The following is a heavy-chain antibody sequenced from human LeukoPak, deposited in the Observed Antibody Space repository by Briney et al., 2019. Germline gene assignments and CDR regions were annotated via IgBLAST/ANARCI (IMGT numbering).Heavy chain of an antibody. CDR1: GYTFTGYY. V-gene: IGHV1-2*02. CDR3: AGEDYDILTGWTNPI. CDR2: INPNSGGT. D-gene: IGHD3-9*01. Sequence: GASVKVSCKASGYTFTGYYMHWVRQAPGQGLEWMGWINPNSGGTNYAQKFQGRVTITADESTSTAYMELSSLRSEDTAVYYCAGEDYDILTGWTNPIWGQGTLVTVSS. J-gene: IGHJ4*02.